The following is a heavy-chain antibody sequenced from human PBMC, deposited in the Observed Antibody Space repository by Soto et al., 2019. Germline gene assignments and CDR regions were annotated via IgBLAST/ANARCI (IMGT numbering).Heavy chain of an antibody. CDR1: GFTFLSYL. V-gene: IGHV3-74*01. D-gene: IGHD2-8*01. J-gene: IGHJ4*02. CDR2: INSDGGTT. CDR3: AGRDCTNGVCFFY. Sequence: EVQRVESGGGFVQPGGSLSLSCAASGFTFLSYLMYWVRQAPGKGLVWVSTINSDGGTTSYEDSVKGRVTISRDNAKNILYLHMNSLRAGDTAVYYCAGRDCTNGVCFFYWGQGTLVTVSS.